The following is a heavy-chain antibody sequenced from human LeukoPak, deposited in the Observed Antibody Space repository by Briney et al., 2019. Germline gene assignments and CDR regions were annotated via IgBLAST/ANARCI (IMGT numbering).Heavy chain of an antibody. CDR3: TTSGWLKYYFDY. D-gene: IGHD6-19*01. Sequence: PGGSLRLSCAASGFTVSSNYMNWVRQAPGKGLEWVGRIKSKTDGGTTDYAAPVKGRFPISRDDSKNTLHLQMNSLKTEDTAVYYCTTSGWLKYYFDYWGQGTLVTVSS. CDR2: IKSKTDGGTT. J-gene: IGHJ4*02. V-gene: IGHV3-15*07. CDR1: GFTVSSNY.